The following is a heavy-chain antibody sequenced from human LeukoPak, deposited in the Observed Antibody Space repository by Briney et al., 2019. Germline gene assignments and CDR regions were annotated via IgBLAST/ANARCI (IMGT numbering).Heavy chain of an antibody. V-gene: IGHV4-59*01. D-gene: IGHD2-15*01. CDR2: IYYSGST. CDR3: ARVPTGYCSGGSCYPNWFDP. J-gene: IGHJ5*02. CDR1: GGSISSYY. Sequence: SETLSLTCTVSGGSISSYYWSWIRQPPGKGLEWIVYIYYSGSTNYNPSLKSRVTISVDTSKNQFSLKLSSVTAADTAVYYCARVPTGYCSGGSCYPNWFDPWGQGTLVTVSS.